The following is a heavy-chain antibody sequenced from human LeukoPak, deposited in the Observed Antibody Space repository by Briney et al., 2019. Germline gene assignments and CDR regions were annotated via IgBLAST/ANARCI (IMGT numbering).Heavy chain of an antibody. J-gene: IGHJ6*02. CDR2: IYYSGST. CDR3: AREAAGVVRGVPVWVVDYYGMDV. D-gene: IGHD3-10*01. V-gene: IGHV4-39*02. Sequence: PSETLSLTCTVSGGSISSSSYYWGWIRQPPGKGLEWIGSIYYSGSTYYNPSLKSRVTISVDTSKNQFSLKLSSVTAADTAVYYCAREAAGVVRGVPVWVVDYYGMDVWGQGTTVTVSS. CDR1: GGSISSSSYY.